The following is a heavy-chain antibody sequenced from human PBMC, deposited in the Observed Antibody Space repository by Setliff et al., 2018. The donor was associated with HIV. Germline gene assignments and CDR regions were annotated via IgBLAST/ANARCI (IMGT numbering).Heavy chain of an antibody. Sequence: PSETLSLTCIVSRGSISSTSHYWGWVRQSPGRRLEWIGSIYYSGRTYYNPSLKSRVTMSVDTSKNQFSLDLTSVTAADTAVYFCAGEIAPAARLPNVGGPPPPGYYHYMDVWGKGTTVTVSS. D-gene: IGHD2-8*01. J-gene: IGHJ6*03. CDR1: RGSISSTSHY. V-gene: IGHV4-39*07. CDR2: IYYSGRT. CDR3: AGEIAPAARLPNVGGPPPPGYYHYMDV.